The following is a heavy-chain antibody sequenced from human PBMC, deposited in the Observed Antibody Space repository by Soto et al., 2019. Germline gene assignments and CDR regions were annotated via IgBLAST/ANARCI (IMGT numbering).Heavy chain of an antibody. Sequence: HPGGSLRLSCAVSGLTVSRNYMNWVRQAPGKGLEWVSFIYSGGNTYYADSVKGRFTISRDNSKNTLYLQMNSLRAEDTAVYYCARDDQDIVVVPASMYYYYYYGMDVWGQRTTVTVSS. J-gene: IGHJ6*02. CDR1: GLTVSRNY. D-gene: IGHD2-2*01. V-gene: IGHV3-66*01. CDR2: IYSGGNT. CDR3: ARDDQDIVVVPASMYYYYYYGMDV.